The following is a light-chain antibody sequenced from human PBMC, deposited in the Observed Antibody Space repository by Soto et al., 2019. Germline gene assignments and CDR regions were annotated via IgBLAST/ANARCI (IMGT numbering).Light chain of an antibody. Sequence: AIQLTQSPSSLSASLGDRVSITCRASQGIRDELGWYQQRPGAAPKLLIYGASTLQTGVPSRFGGSGSGTDFTLTISSLQPEDFATYYCLQHNSYPRTFGQGTKVEL. CDR1: QGIRDE. CDR3: LQHNSYPRT. V-gene: IGKV1-6*01. CDR2: GAS. J-gene: IGKJ1*01.